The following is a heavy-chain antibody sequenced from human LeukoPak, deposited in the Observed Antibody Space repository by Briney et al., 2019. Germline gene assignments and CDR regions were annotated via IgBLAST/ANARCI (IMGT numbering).Heavy chain of an antibody. CDR3: ARPYSSTGMEV. V-gene: IGHV1-2*02. CDR2: INPNSGGT. J-gene: IGHJ6*02. D-gene: IGHD6-13*01. CDR1: GYTFTGYY. Sequence: ASVKVSCKAAGYTFTGYYMHWVRQAPGQGLEWMGWINPNSGGTNYAQKFQGRGTVTRDTSISTAYMELSRLRSDDTAVYYCARPYSSTGMEVWGQGTTVTVSS.